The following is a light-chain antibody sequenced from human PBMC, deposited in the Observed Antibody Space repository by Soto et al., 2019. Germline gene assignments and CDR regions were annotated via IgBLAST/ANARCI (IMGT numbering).Light chain of an antibody. CDR3: QQYNSYLT. CDR2: KAS. Sequence: DIQMTQSPSTLSASVGDRVTITCRASQSISTWLAWYQRKPGKAPKLLIYKASSLESGVPSRFSGSGSGTVFTLTISSLQPDDFATYYCQQYNSYLTVGGGTKVEIK. CDR1: QSISTW. J-gene: IGKJ4*01. V-gene: IGKV1-5*03.